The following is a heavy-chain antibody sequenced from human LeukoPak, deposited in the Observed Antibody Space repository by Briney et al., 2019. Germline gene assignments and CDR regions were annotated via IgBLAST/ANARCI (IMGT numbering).Heavy chain of an antibody. CDR3: ARDPRITMVRGVNNPTDY. V-gene: IGHV3-66*01. Sequence: GGSLRLSCAASGFTVSSNYMSWVRQAPGKGLEWVSVIYSGGSTYYADSVKGRFTISRDNSKNTLYLQMNSLRAEDTAVYYCARDPRITMVRGVNNPTDYWGQGTLVTVSS. CDR2: IYSGGST. CDR1: GFTVSSNY. J-gene: IGHJ4*02. D-gene: IGHD3-10*01.